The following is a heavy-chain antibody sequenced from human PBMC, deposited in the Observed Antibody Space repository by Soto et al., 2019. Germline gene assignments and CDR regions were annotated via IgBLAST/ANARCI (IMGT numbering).Heavy chain of an antibody. CDR2: IYPGDSDI. D-gene: IGHD3-10*01. V-gene: IGHV5-51*01. Sequence: GESLKISCESSGYSFSNYWIGWVRQMPGKGLEWMGIIYPGDSDIRYSPSFQGQVTISADKSISTAYLQWSSLKASDTAMYFCAIQDTSGSSYYYYSSGMDVWGQGTMVTVSS. CDR1: GYSFSNYW. J-gene: IGHJ6*02. CDR3: AIQDTSGSSYYYYSSGMDV.